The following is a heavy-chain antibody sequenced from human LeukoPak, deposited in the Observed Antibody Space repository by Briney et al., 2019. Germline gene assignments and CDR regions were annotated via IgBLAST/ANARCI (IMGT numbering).Heavy chain of an antibody. CDR1: GGSISSSSYY. V-gene: IGHV4-39*07. CDR3: ARSTRKDGFDC. J-gene: IGHJ4*02. CDR2: IYYSGST. D-gene: IGHD1-26*01. Sequence: PSETLSLTCTVSGGSISSSSYYWGWIRQPPGKGLEWIGSIYYSGSTYYNPSLKSRVTISVDTSKNQFSLKLSSVTAADTAVYYCARSTRKDGFDCWGQGTLVTVSS.